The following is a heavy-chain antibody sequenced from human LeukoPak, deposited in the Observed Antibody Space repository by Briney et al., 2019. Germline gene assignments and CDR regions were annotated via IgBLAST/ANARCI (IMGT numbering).Heavy chain of an antibody. Sequence: GASVKVSCKASGYTFTSYYMHWVRQAPGQGLEWMGIINPSGGSTSYAQKFQGRVTMTRDMSTSTVYMELSSLRSEDTAVYYCARVYDSSGYEFGRGIGAFDIWGQGTMVTVSS. J-gene: IGHJ3*02. V-gene: IGHV1-46*01. CDR2: INPSGGST. D-gene: IGHD3-22*01. CDR3: ARVYDSSGYEFGRGIGAFDI. CDR1: GYTFTSYY.